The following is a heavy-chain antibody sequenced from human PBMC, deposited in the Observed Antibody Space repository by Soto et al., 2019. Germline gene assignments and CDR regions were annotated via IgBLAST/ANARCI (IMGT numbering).Heavy chain of an antibody. Sequence: EVQLVESGGGLVQPGGSLRLSCAASGFTVSRNYMSWVRQAPGEGLEWVSVIYSGGSTYYADSVKDRFTISRDNSKNTLYLQMNSLRAEDTAVYYCAKYYYDSSALLHFDYWGQGTLVTVSS. CDR1: GFTVSRNY. D-gene: IGHD3-22*01. CDR2: IYSGGST. CDR3: AKYYYDSSALLHFDY. V-gene: IGHV3-66*01. J-gene: IGHJ4*02.